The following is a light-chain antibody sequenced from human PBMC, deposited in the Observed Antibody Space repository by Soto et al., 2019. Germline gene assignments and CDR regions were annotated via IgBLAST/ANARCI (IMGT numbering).Light chain of an antibody. CDR1: QSVSSK. J-gene: IGKJ1*01. V-gene: IGKV3-15*01. CDR2: GAS. CDR3: QQYNYWPRT. Sequence: EIVMTQSPATLSVSPGERATLSCRASQSVSSKLGWYQQKRGQAPRLLIHGASTRATGIPARFSSSGSGTEFTLTISSLQSEDFAVYYCQQYNYWPRTFGQGTKVEIK.